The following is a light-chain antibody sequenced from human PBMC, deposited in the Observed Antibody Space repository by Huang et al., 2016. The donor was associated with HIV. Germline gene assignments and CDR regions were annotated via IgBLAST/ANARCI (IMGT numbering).Light chain of an antibody. CDR2: DES. V-gene: IGKV3-11*01. Sequence: DIVLTQSPATLSLSPGERATLACRASQSVSGFLAWYQQKPGQAPRPLLRDESNRATGIPARFSGSGSGTDFTLTISSLEPEEFAIYYCQQRNNWITFGQGTRLEIK. J-gene: IGKJ5*01. CDR3: QQRNNWIT. CDR1: QSVSGF.